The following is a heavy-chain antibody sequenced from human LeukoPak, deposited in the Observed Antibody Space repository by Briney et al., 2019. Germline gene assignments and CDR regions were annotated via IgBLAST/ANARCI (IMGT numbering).Heavy chain of an antibody. CDR3: AREAPVAGPLDYYGMDV. J-gene: IGHJ6*02. Sequence: SVKVSCTASGGTFSSCAISWERHAPGQGLEWIGGIIPIFGTANYAQKFQGRVTITADESTSTAYMELSSLRSEDTAVYYCAREAPVAGPLDYYGMDVWGQGTTVTVSS. CDR1: GGTFSSCA. D-gene: IGHD6-19*01. CDR2: IIPIFGTA. V-gene: IGHV1-69*13.